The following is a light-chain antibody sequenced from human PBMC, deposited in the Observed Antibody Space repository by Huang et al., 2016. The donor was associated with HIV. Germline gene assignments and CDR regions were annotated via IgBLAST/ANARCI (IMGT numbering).Light chain of an antibody. CDR3: QQYDRLAYT. J-gene: IGKJ2*01. CDR2: EAS. Sequence: DIQMTLSPSSLSASVGDRVTITCQASQDINNYLNWYQQKPGKAPNLLIYEASNLEAGVPSRFSGSGSGSDFTVTITSLQPEDVATYYCQQYDRLAYTFGQGTKLEIK. V-gene: IGKV1-33*01. CDR1: QDINNY.